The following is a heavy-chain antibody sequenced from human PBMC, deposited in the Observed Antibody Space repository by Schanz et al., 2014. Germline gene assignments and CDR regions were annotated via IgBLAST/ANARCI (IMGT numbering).Heavy chain of an antibody. CDR3: AKDISDTSGKDDY. V-gene: IGHV3-23*01. Sequence: EVQLLESGGGLVQPGGSLRLSCAASGFSFSSYAMGWVRQAPGKGLEWVSLISDSGDTAYYADSVKGRFTISRDNSKNTLFLQMNSLRVEDSAIYYCAKDISDTSGKDDYWGQGTLXTVSS. CDR1: GFSFSSYA. CDR2: ISDSGDTA. J-gene: IGHJ4*02. D-gene: IGHD3-22*01.